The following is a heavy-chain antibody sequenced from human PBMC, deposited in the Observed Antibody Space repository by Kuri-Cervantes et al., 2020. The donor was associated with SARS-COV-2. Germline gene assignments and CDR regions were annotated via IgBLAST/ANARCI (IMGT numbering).Heavy chain of an antibody. CDR3: AKGGGSPSVDFDY. V-gene: IGHV3-23*03. CDR2: IYSGGSST. D-gene: IGHD1-26*01. Sequence: LSLTCAASGFTFSSYAMSWVRQAPGKGLEWVSVIYSGGSSTYYADSVKGRFTISRDNSKNTLYLQMNSLRAEDTAVYYCAKGGGSPSVDFDYWGQGTLVTVSS. J-gene: IGHJ4*02. CDR1: GFTFSSYA.